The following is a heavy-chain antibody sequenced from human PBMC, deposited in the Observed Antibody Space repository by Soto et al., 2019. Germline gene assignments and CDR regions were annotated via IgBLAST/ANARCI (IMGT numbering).Heavy chain of an antibody. D-gene: IGHD2-15*01. V-gene: IGHV2-5*02. J-gene: IGHJ1*01. CDR3: AHSRRYLVVVAATEYFQH. CDR1: GFSLSTSGVG. Sequence: QITLKESGPTLVKPTQTLTLTCTFSGFSLSTSGVGVGWIRQPPGKALEWLALIYWDDDKRYSPSLKSRLTITKDTSKNQVVLTMTNMDPVDTAPYYCAHSRRYLVVVAATEYFQHWGQGTLVTVSS. CDR2: IYWDDDK.